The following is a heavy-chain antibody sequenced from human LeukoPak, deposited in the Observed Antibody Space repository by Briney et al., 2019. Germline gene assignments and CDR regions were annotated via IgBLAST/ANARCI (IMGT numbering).Heavy chain of an antibody. CDR2: INPDGSFS. V-gene: IGHV3-74*01. CDR1: GFTFSSFW. J-gene: IGHJ4*02. CDR3: GRDVFGPHDS. D-gene: IGHD3-10*01. Sequence: GSLRLSCADSGFTFSSFWMHWVRQAPGQGLVWVSRINPDGSFSSYGDSVKGRFTISRDNAKNTLYLQMNSLTAEDTAVYYCGRDVFGPHDSWGQGTLVTVSS.